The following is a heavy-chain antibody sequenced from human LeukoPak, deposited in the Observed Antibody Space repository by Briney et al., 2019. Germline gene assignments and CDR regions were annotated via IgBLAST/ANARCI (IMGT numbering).Heavy chain of an antibody. V-gene: IGHV3-43D*04. J-gene: IGHJ3*02. CDR1: GFTFDDYA. CDR3: AKDQWTWRADDAFDI. D-gene: IGHD6-19*01. CDR2: ISWDGGST. Sequence: GGSLRLSCAASGFTFDDYAMHWVRQAPGKGLEWVSLISWDGGSTYYADSVKGRFTISRDNSKNTLYLQMNSLRAEDTAVYYCAKDQWTWRADDAFDIWGQGTMVTVSS.